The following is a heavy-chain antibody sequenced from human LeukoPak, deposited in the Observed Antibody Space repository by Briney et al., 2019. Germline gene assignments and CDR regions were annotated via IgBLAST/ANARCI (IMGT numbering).Heavy chain of an antibody. CDR1: GGSFSGYY. J-gene: IGHJ4*02. Sequence: SETLSLTCAVYGGSFSGYYWSWIRQPPGKGLEWIGEINHSGSTNYNPSLKSRVTISVDTSKNQFSLKLSSVTAADTAVYYCARLGSSRQWLVEGYYFDYWGQGTLVTVSS. V-gene: IGHV4-34*01. CDR3: ARLGSSRQWLVEGYYFDY. D-gene: IGHD6-19*01. CDR2: INHSGST.